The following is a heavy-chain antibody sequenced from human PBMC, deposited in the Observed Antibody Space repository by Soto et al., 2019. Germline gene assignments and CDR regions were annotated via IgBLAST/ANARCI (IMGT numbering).Heavy chain of an antibody. CDR2: MNPNSGNT. J-gene: IGHJ5*02. CDR1: GYTFTSCD. CDR3: ARERSAAGTGWFDP. Sequence: QVQLVQSGAEVKKPGASVKVTCKAYGYTFTSCDINWVRRASGQGLEWMGWMNPNSGNTGYAQKFQGRVTMTRNTSISTAYMELSSLRSEDTAVYYCARERSAAGTGWFDPWGQGTLVTFSS. D-gene: IGHD6-13*01. V-gene: IGHV1-8*01.